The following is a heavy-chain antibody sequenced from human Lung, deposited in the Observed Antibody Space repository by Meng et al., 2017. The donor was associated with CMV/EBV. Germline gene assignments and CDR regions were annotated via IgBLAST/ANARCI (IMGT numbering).Heavy chain of an antibody. V-gene: IGHV3-43D*03. D-gene: IGHD3-22*01. CDR3: AKDHDSSWRIMDD. CDR2: ISWDGGST. J-gene: IGHJ6*02. Sequence: GGSLRLXCAASGFTFDNHAMHWVRQAPGEGLEWVSLISWDGGSTSYADSVKGRFTISRDNSKNSLFLQMNSLRPEDSALYYCAKDHDSSWRIMDDWGQGTTVTVSS. CDR1: GFTFDNHA.